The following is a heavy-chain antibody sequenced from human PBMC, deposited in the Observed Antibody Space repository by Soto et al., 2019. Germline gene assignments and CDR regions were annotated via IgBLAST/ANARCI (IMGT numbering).Heavy chain of an antibody. CDR2: ISGSGRST. CDR1: GLTFSSYA. V-gene: IGHV3-23*01. D-gene: IGHD6-25*01. Sequence: EVQLLESGGGLVQPGGSLRLSCAASGLTFSSYAMSWVRQAPGKGLEWVSGISGSGRSTYYADSVKGRFSLSRDNSKNTLSLQMNSLRAEDTAVYYCPKESSSGVDWLDPWGQGSLVSVSS. J-gene: IGHJ5*02. CDR3: PKESSSGVDWLDP.